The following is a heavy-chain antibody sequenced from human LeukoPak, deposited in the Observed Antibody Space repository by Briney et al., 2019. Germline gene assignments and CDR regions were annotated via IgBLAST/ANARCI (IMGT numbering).Heavy chain of an antibody. J-gene: IGHJ6*02. D-gene: IGHD5/OR15-5a*01. V-gene: IGHV3-7*05. CDR1: GFTFGTYW. CDR2: IKQAGTEK. CDR3: AKSTTAYYYYGMDV. Sequence: GGSLRLSCAASGFTFGTYWMTWVRQAPGKGLEWVANIKQAGTEKYYVDSVKGRFTISRDNAKKSLYLQMNSLRADDTAVYYCAKSTTAYYYYGMDVWGPGTTVTVSS.